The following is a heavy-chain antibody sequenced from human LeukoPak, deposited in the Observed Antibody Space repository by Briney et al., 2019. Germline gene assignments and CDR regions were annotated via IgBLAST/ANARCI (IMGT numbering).Heavy chain of an antibody. CDR2: IYPGDSDT. V-gene: IGHV5-51*01. CDR1: GYSFTDYW. CDR3: ARLPMVRGVTGGVFFDY. Sequence: GESLKISCKSSGYSFTDYWIGWVRQMPGKGLECMGIIYPGDSDTRYSPSFQGQVTISADKSISTAYLQWSSLKASDTAMYYCARLPMVRGVTGGVFFDYWGQGTLVTVSS. D-gene: IGHD3-10*01. J-gene: IGHJ4*02.